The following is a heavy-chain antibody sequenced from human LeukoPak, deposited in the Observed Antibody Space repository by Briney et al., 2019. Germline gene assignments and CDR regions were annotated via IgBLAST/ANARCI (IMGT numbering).Heavy chain of an antibody. CDR1: GYSFSDYA. J-gene: IGHJ4*02. D-gene: IGHD4-17*01. CDR2: INAGNGKT. V-gene: IGHV1-3*01. CDR3: ARARWTSTVTTYYLDY. Sequence: GASVKVSCKASGYSFSDYAVQWVRQAPGQRLEWMGWINAGNGKTKYSQKFQDRVTITRDTSATTAYLDLSSLGSEDTAVYYCARARWTSTVTTYYLDYWGQGTLVTVSS.